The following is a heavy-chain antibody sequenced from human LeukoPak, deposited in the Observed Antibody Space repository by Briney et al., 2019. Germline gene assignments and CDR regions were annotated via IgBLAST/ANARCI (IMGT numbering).Heavy chain of an antibody. CDR3: AREPGSFLPAAANDAFDI. J-gene: IGHJ3*02. V-gene: IGHV3-21*01. CDR2: ISSSSNYI. Sequence: GGSLRLSCAASGFTFSSYSMNWVRQPPGKGLEWVSSISSSSNYIYYADSLKGRFTISRDNAKNSLYLQMNSLRAEDTAVYYCAREPGSFLPAAANDAFDIWGQGTMVTVSS. CDR1: GFTFSSYS. D-gene: IGHD2-2*01.